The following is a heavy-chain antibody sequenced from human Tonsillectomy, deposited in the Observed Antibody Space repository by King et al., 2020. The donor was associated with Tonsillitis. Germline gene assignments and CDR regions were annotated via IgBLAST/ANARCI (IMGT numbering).Heavy chain of an antibody. V-gene: IGHV3-23*04. CDR1: GFTFGTYA. Sequence: EVQLVESGGGLVQPGGSLRLSCATSGFTFGTYAMSWVRQAPGKGLEWVSGVIGSGKTYYADSVKGRFTISRDRSSNTLSLQMSSLRTEDTALYFCAKDMIYNDVIWLLDYWGQGTLVTVSS. J-gene: IGHJ4*02. CDR2: VIGSGKT. CDR3: AKDMIYNDVIWLLDY. D-gene: IGHD5-18*01.